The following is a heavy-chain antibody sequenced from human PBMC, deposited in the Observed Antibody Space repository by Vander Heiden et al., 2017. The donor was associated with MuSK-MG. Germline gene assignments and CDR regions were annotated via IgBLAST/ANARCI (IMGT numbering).Heavy chain of an antibody. V-gene: IGHV3-33*01. D-gene: IGHD4-17*01. CDR3: ARDHDYGDYDAFDI. Sequence: QVQLVESGGGVVQPGRSLRLSCAASGFTFSSDGMHWVRQAPGKGLEWVAVIWYDGSNKYYADSVKGRFTISRDNSKNTLYLQMNSLRAEDTAVYYCARDHDYGDYDAFDIWGQGTMVTVSS. CDR2: IWYDGSNK. J-gene: IGHJ3*02. CDR1: GFTFSSDG.